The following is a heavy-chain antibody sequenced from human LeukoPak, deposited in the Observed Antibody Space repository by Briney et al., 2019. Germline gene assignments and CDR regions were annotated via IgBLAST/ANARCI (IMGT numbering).Heavy chain of an antibody. D-gene: IGHD1-26*01. V-gene: IGHV3-23*01. CDR3: AKSRGESRGASNY. Sequence: GGPLRLSCAPPGSTFSSNAITWAGKAPGKGLGWFSFISGSGDTTYYADSVKGRFTISRDSSKNTLYLQMNSLRAEDTAVYYCAKSRGESRGASNYWGQGTLVTVSS. J-gene: IGHJ4*02. CDR2: ISGSGDTT. CDR1: GSTFSSNA.